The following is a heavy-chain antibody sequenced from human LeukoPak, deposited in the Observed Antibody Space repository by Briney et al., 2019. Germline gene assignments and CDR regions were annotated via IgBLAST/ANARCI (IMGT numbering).Heavy chain of an antibody. J-gene: IGHJ4*02. D-gene: IGHD6-13*01. CDR3: ARERASAGPHFEH. CDR1: GGSISTYY. Sequence: SETLSLTCSVSGGSISTYYWSWIRQPPGKGLEWIGDNYNRGTTNYNPSLKSRVTISVDRSKNQFSLSLTSVTAADAAVYYCARERASAGPHFEHWGRGILVTVSS. V-gene: IGHV4-59*01. CDR2: NYNRGTT.